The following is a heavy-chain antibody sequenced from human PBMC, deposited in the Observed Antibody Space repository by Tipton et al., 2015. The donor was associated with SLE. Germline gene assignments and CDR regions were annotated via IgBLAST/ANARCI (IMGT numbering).Heavy chain of an antibody. D-gene: IGHD6-19*01. J-gene: IGHJ3*02. V-gene: IGHV4-31*03. CDR1: GGSISSSSYY. Sequence: TLSLTCTVSGGSISSSSYYWGWIRQPPGKGLEWIGYIYYSGSTYYNPSLKSRVTISADTSKNQFSLKLSSVTAADTAVYYCARQRQWLPHGAFDIWGQGTMVTVSS. CDR2: IYYSGST. CDR3: ARQRQWLPHGAFDI.